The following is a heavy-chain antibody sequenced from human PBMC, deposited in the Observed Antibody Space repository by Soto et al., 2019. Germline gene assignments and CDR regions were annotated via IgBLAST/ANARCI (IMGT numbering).Heavy chain of an antibody. D-gene: IGHD3-3*01. V-gene: IGHV3-23*01. CDR2: ISGSGGST. CDR3: AKLIGPSGSRDDYYYYYGMDV. Sequence: GGSLRLSCAASGFTFSSYAMSWVRQAPGKGLEWVSAISGSGGSTYYADSVKGRFTISRDNSKNTPYLQMNSLRAEDTAVYYCAKLIGPSGSRDDYYYYYGMDVWGQGTTVTVSS. CDR1: GFTFSSYA. J-gene: IGHJ6*02.